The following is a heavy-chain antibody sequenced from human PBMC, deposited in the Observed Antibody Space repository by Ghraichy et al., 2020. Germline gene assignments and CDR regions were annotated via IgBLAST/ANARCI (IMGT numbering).Heavy chain of an antibody. CDR2: ISSSSSYI. CDR3: ARGPGAWFFVDY. V-gene: IGHV3-21*01. J-gene: IGHJ4*02. Sequence: GGSLRLSCAASGFTFSSYSMNWVRQAPGKGLEWVSSISSSSSYIYYADSVKGRFTISRDNAKNSLYLQMNSLRAEDTAVYYCARGPGAWFFVDYWGQGTLVTVSS. CDR1: GFTFSSYS. D-gene: IGHD3-10*01.